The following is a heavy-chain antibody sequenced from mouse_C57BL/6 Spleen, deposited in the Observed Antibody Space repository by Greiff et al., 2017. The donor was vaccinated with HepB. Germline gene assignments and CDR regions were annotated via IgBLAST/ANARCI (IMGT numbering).Heavy chain of an antibody. D-gene: IGHD2-5*01. CDR3: TRRSNYVCSFDY. CDR2: IDPETGGT. CDR1: GYTFTDYE. Sequence: QVQLKQSGAELVRPGASVTLSCKASGYTFTDYEMHWVKQTPVHGLEWIGAIDPETGGTAYNQKFKGKAILTADKSSSSAYMELRSLTSEDSAVYYCTRRSNYVCSFDYWGQGTTLTVSS. V-gene: IGHV1-15*01. J-gene: IGHJ2*01.